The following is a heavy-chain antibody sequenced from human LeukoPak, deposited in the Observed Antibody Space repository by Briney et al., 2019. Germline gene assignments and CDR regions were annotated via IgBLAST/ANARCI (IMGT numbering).Heavy chain of an antibody. J-gene: IGHJ6*03. CDR3: ARGSRGSSRGAHYYYYMDV. CDR2: ISAYNGNT. D-gene: IGHD1-26*01. V-gene: IGHV1-18*01. Sequence: ASVKVSCKASGYTFTSYGISWVRQAPGQGLERMGWISAYNGNTNYAQKLQGRVTMTTDTSTSTAYMELRSLRSDDTAVYYCARGSRGSSRGAHYYYYMDVWGKGTTVTVSS. CDR1: GYTFTSYG.